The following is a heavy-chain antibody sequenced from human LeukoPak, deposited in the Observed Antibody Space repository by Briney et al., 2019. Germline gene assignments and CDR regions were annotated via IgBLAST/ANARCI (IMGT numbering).Heavy chain of an antibody. V-gene: IGHV1-69*05. CDR2: IIPIFGTA. CDR3: ARGGDSSGYYYEGDYFDY. J-gene: IGHJ4*02. D-gene: IGHD3-22*01. CDR1: GGTFSSYA. Sequence: SVKVSCKASGGTFSSYAISWVRQAPGQGLEWMGGIIPIFGTANYAQKFQGRVTITTDESTSTAYMELSSLRSEDTAVYYCARGGDSSGYYYEGDYFDYWSQGTLVTVSS.